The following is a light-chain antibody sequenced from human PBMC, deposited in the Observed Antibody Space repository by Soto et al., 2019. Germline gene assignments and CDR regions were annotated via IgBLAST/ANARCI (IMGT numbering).Light chain of an antibody. V-gene: IGKV3-20*01. J-gene: IGKJ1*01. CDR1: QSISSSF. Sequence: EIVLTQSPGTLSLSPGERATLSCRASQSISSSFLAWYQQKPGQAPRLLIYGASSRATGIPDRFSGSGSGTDFTHTISILEPEDFAVFYCQQYDSSPWTFGQGTKVEIK. CDR3: QQYDSSPWT. CDR2: GAS.